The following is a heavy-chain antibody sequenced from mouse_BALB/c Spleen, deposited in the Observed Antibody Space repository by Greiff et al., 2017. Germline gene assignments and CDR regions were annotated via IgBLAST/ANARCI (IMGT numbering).Heavy chain of an antibody. J-gene: IGHJ3*01. CDR3: ARDAGDGYYVAY. D-gene: IGHD2-3*01. Sequence: QVQLQQSGAELVRPGSSVKISCKASGYAFSSYWMNWVKQRPGQGLEWIGQIYPGDGDTNYNGKFKGKATLTADKSSSTAYMQLSSLTSEDSAVYFCARDAGDGYYVAYWGQGTLVTVSA. V-gene: IGHV1-80*01. CDR2: IYPGDGDT. CDR1: GYAFSSYW.